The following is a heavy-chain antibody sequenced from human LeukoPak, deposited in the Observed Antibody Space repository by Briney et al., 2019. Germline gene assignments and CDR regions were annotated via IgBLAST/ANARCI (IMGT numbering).Heavy chain of an antibody. V-gene: IGHV3-48*03. D-gene: IGHD1-26*01. CDR3: ARACSGSYWY. CDR1: GFTFSSYE. Sequence: PGGSLRLSCAASGFTFSSYEMNWVRQAPGKGLEWVSYISSSGSTIYYADSVKGRFTISRDNAKNSLYLQMNSLRSDDTAVYYCARACSGSYWYWGQGTLVTVSS. CDR2: ISSSGSTI. J-gene: IGHJ4*02.